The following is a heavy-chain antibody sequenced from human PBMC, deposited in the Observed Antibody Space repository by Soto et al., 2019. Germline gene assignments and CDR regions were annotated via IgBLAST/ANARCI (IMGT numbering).Heavy chain of an antibody. CDR1: GYNFSPFW. Sequence: PGGSLRLSCEASGYNFSPFWMHWVRQAPGKGLVWVSHMNSDGSTKVYADSVKGRFTISRDNSKNTLYLQMNSLRAEDTAVYYYAKDLAHYDILPGYYYWGQGTLVTVSS. CDR2: MNSDGSTK. CDR3: AKDLAHYDILPGYYY. V-gene: IGHV3-74*01. J-gene: IGHJ4*02. D-gene: IGHD3-9*01.